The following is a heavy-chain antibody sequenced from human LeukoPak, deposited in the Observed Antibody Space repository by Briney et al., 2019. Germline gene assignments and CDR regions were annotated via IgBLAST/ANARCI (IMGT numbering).Heavy chain of an antibody. J-gene: IGHJ4*02. Sequence: SETLSLTCTVSGGSISGSYWSWIRQPPGKGLEWIAYMYNSGSTNYNPSLKSRVTISIDTSKNQFSLKLSSLTAADTAIYYCARGIESYGDYGYWGQGTLVTVSS. CDR1: GGSISGSY. D-gene: IGHD4-17*01. V-gene: IGHV4-59*01. CDR3: ARGIESYGDYGY. CDR2: MYNSGST.